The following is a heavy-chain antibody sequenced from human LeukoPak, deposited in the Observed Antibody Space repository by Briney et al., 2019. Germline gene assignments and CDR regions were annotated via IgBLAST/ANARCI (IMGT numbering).Heavy chain of an antibody. Sequence: PGGSLRLSCAASGFTFSDYYMSWIRQAPGKRLEWVSYISGSSTSTNYADSVKGRFTISRDNAKNSLFLRVTSLRAEDTAVYYCARRGILGATYFFDYWGQGTLVTVSS. D-gene: IGHD1-26*01. V-gene: IGHV3-11*06. J-gene: IGHJ4*02. CDR3: ARRGILGATYFFDY. CDR1: GFTFSDYY. CDR2: ISGSSTST.